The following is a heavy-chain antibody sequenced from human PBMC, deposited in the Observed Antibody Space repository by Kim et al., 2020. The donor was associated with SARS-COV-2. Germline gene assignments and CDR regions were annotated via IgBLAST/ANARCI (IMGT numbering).Heavy chain of an antibody. CDR3: ARDRRVRGFCLDYYYTMDV. D-gene: IGHD3-10*01. J-gene: IGHJ6*02. CDR1: GYTFATYG. V-gene: IGHV1-18*01. CDR2: ISSYNDNR. Sequence: ASVKVSCKASGYTFATYGITWVRQAPGQGLEWMGWISSYNDNRNYAQKFKGRLTMTTDTSTSRAYMELRSLRSDDTAVYYCARDRRVRGFCLDYYYTMDVWGQGTTVTVSS.